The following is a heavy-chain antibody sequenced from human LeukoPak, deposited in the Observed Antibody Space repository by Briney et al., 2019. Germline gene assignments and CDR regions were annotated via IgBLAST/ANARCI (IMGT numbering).Heavy chain of an antibody. Sequence: PGGSLRLSCAASGFTFSSYAMTWVRQAPGKGLEWVSVISGSGGTTYYADSVKGRFTISRDNSKNTLYLQMNSLRAEDTAVYYCAKAMGTHDHSTILSDYWGQGTLVTVSS. D-gene: IGHD4-11*01. V-gene: IGHV3-23*01. CDR1: GFTFSSYA. CDR3: AKAMGTHDHSTILSDY. CDR2: ISGSGGTT. J-gene: IGHJ4*02.